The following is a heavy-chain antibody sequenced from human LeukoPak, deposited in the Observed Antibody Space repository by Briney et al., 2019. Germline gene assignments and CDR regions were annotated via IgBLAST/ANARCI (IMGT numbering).Heavy chain of an antibody. CDR1: GFTFSDYY. V-gene: IGHV3-11*01. CDR3: ARAGSYYYDSSGYYNY. D-gene: IGHD3-22*01. J-gene: IGHJ4*02. Sequence: GGSLRPSCAASGFTFSDYYMSWIRQAPGQGLEWVSYISSSGSTIYYADSVKGRFTISRDNAKNSLYLQMNSLRAEDTAVYYCARAGSYYYDSSGYYNYWGQGTLVTVSS. CDR2: ISSSGSTI.